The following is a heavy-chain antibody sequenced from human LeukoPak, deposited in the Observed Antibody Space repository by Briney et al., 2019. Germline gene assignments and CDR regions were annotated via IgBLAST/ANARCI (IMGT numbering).Heavy chain of an antibody. CDR1: GGSISSGGYY. CDR3: ARVLVYAIGHFDY. V-gene: IGHV4-31*03. CDR2: IYYSGST. J-gene: IGHJ4*02. D-gene: IGHD2-8*01. Sequence: PSQTLSLTCTVSGGSISSGGYYWSWIRQHPGTGPEWIGYIYYSGSTYYNPSLKSRVTISVDTSKNQFSLKLSSVTAADTAVYYCARVLVYAIGHFDYWGQGTLVTVSS.